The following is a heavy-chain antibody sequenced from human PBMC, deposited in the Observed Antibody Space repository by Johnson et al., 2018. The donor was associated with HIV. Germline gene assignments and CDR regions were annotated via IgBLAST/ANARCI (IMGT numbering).Heavy chain of an antibody. D-gene: IGHD1-26*01. CDR2: ISWNGGSI. J-gene: IGHJ3*02. CDR1: GFTFDDYA. CDR3: AILPEWELSPEVFDI. Sequence: VQLVESGGGLVQPGRSMRLSCAASGFTFDDYAMHWVRQAPGKGLEWVSGISWNGGSIGYADSVKGRFTISRDNAKSSLFLQMNSLRGEDTAVYYCAILPEWELSPEVFDIWGQGTMVTVSS. V-gene: IGHV3-9*01.